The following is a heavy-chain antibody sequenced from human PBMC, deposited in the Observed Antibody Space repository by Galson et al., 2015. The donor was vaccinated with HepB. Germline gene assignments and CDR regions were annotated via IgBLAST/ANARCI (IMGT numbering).Heavy chain of an antibody. V-gene: IGHV3-30-3*01. D-gene: IGHD2-2*01. CDR2: ISYDGSNK. CDR3: ARASSTSWNWFDP. J-gene: IGHJ5*02. Sequence: SLRLSCAASGFTFSSYAMHWVRQAPGKGLEWVAVISYDGSNKYYADSVKGRFTISRDNSKNTLYLQMNSLRAEDTAVYYCARASSTSWNWFDPWGQGTLVTVSS. CDR1: GFTFSSYA.